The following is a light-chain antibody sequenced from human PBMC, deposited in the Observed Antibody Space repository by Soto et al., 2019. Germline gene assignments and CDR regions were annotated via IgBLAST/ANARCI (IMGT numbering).Light chain of an antibody. CDR1: QGISTY. J-gene: IGKJ3*01. Sequence: DIQMTKSPSSLSASVGDRVTITCRASQGISTYLAWYQQKPGKVPKLLIYAASTLQSGVPSRFSGSGSGTDFTLSISSLQPEDVATYYCQKYNSVPGTFGPGTKVDIK. CDR3: QKYNSVPGT. CDR2: AAS. V-gene: IGKV1-27*01.